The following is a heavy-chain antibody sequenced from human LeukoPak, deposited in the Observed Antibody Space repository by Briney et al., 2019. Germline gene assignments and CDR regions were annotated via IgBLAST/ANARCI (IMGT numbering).Heavy chain of an antibody. D-gene: IGHD3-22*01. CDR3: AKDMFPYYDSRGRGDAFDI. Sequence: PGGSLRLSCAASGFTFDDYAMHWVRQAPGKGLEWVSGISWNSGSIGYADSVKGRFTISRDNAKNSLYLQMNSLRAEDMALYYCAKDMFPYYDSRGRGDAFDIWGQGTMVTVSS. J-gene: IGHJ3*02. V-gene: IGHV3-9*03. CDR2: ISWNSGSI. CDR1: GFTFDDYA.